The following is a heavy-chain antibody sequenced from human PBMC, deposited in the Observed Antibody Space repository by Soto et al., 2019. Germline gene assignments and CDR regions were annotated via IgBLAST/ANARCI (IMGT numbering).Heavy chain of an antibody. V-gene: IGHV3-33*01. Sequence: QVQLVESGGGVVQPGRSLRLSCETSGFSFSVYGMHWVRQAPGKGLEWVAVIWYDASKQFYAGSVEGRFTISRDNSKAILYLQMNSLRAEETAVYYCAAWAEGAKEVQWGQGTLVTVSS. D-gene: IGHD2-15*01. CDR2: IWYDASKQ. CDR1: GFSFSVYG. CDR3: AAWAEGAKEVQ. J-gene: IGHJ4*02.